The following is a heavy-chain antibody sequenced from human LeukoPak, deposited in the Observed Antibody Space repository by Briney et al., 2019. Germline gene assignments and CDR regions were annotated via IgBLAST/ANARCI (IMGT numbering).Heavy chain of an antibody. D-gene: IGHD2-2*01. V-gene: IGHV1-2*02. Sequence: ASVKVSCKASGYTFTGYYMHWVRQAPGQGLEWMGWINPNSGGTNYAQNFQGRATMTRDTSISTAYMELSRLRSDDTAVYYCARASGDFCSSSTCFKSLYYYYMDVRGKGTTVTVSS. CDR2: INPNSGGT. CDR1: GYTFTGYY. CDR3: ARASGDFCSSSTCFKSLYYYYMDV. J-gene: IGHJ6*03.